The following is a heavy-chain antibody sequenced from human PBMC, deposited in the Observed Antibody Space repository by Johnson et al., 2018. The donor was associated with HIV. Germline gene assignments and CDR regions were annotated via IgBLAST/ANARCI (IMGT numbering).Heavy chain of an antibody. J-gene: IGHJ3*02. CDR3: ARENLGAFDI. CDR2: INWNGGNT. Sequence: VQLVESGGGVVQPGGSLRLSCAASGFNFDDYAMHWVRQAPGKGLEWVSGINWNGGNTGYADSMKGRFAISRDNAKNSLYLQMNSLRAEDTALYYCARENLGAFDIWGQGTMVTVSS. D-gene: IGHD1-14*01. V-gene: IGHV3-20*04. CDR1: GFNFDDYA.